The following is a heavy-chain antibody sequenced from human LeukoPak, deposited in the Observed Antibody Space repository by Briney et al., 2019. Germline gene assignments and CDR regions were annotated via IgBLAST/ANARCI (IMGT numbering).Heavy chain of an antibody. CDR3: ARPQMSSSSTASLGY. CDR1: GGSFSGYY. CDR2: IGSSGYTI. J-gene: IGHJ4*02. D-gene: IGHD6-6*01. V-gene: IGHV3-11*01. Sequence: LTCAVYGGSFSGYYWSWIRQAPGKGLEWISYIGSSGYTIYYADSVKGRFTISRDNAKNSLYLQMDSLRAEDTAIYYCARPQMSSSSTASLGYWGQGTLVTVSS.